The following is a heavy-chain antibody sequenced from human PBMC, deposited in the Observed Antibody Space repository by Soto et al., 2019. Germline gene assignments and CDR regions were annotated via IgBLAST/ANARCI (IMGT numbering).Heavy chain of an antibody. CDR2: MEPSTGRT. Sequence: ASVKVSCKASGYGFASLDINWVRQTAGQGLEWMGWMEPSTGRTGYAQKFQGRVTMTRDTSINTAYMELTTLTSDDTAFYYCARGVSAGVDYWGQGALVTVSS. CDR3: ARGVSAGVDY. CDR1: GYGFASLD. V-gene: IGHV1-8*01. J-gene: IGHJ4*02. D-gene: IGHD1-26*01.